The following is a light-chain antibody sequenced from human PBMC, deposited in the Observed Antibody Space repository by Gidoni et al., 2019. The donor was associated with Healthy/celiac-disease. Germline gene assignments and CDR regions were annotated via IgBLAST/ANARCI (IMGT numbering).Light chain of an antibody. CDR1: KLGDKY. CDR3: QAWDSSTGVV. J-gene: IGLJ2*01. CDR2: QDS. V-gene: IGLV3-1*01. Sequence: SYELTQPPSVSVSPGQTASITCSGDKLGDKYACWYQQTPGQSPVLVIYQDSKRPSGIPERFSGSHSGNTATLTISGTQAMDEADYYCQAWDSSTGVVFGGGTTLTVL.